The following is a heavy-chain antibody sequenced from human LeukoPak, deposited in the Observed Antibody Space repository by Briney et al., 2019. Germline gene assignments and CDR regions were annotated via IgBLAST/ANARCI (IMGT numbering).Heavy chain of an antibody. CDR1: GFTFGSYG. V-gene: IGHV3-30*02. CDR3: AKNREDYFDY. J-gene: IGHJ4*02. Sequence: GGSLRLSCAASGFTFGSYGMHWVRQAPGKGLEWVAFIRYDGSNKYYADSVKGRFTISRDNSKNTLYLQMNSLRAEDTAVYYCAKNREDYFDYWGQGTLVTVSS. D-gene: IGHD1-26*01. CDR2: IRYDGSNK.